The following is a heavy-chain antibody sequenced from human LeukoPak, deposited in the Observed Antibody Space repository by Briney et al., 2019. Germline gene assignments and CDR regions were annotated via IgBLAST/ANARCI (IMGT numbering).Heavy chain of an antibody. CDR1: GFTVSSNY. V-gene: IGHV3-66*01. CDR3: ARDSGQLYGSGSYNY. Sequence: GGSLRLSCAASGFTVSSNYMSWVRQAPGKGLEWVSVIYSGGSTYYADSVKGRFTISRDNSKNTLYLQMNSLRAEDTAVYYCARDSGQLYGSGSYNYWGQGTLVTVSS. D-gene: IGHD3-10*01. J-gene: IGHJ4*02. CDR2: IYSGGST.